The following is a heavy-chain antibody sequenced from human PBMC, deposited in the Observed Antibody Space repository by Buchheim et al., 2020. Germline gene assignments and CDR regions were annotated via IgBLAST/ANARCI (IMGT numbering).Heavy chain of an antibody. CDR1: GFSLSPYW. CDR3: ARGGRADY. J-gene: IGHJ4*02. Sequence: ETQVVESGGGLVQPGGSLRLSCVASGFSLSPYWMSWVRQTPGKGLHWVANINPDVGAKNYVDSVKGRFTISRDNAKNSLYLEMNNLRVEDSAIYHCARGGRADYWGQGTL. D-gene: IGHD1-26*01. V-gene: IGHV3-7*03. CDR2: INPDVGAK.